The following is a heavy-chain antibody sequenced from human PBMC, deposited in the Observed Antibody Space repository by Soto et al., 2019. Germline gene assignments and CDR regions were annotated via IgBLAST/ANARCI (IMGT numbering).Heavy chain of an antibody. CDR1: GYTFTNYY. D-gene: IGHD1-1*01. Sequence: ASVKVSCKASGYTFTNYYLHWVRQAPGQGLEWMGIINPSGGSTSYAQKFQGRVTMTRDTSTSTVYMELSSLRSEDTAVYDCARSLQGTGAFDIWGQGTMVTVSS. CDR3: ARSLQGTGAFDI. CDR2: INPSGGST. V-gene: IGHV1-46*01. J-gene: IGHJ3*02.